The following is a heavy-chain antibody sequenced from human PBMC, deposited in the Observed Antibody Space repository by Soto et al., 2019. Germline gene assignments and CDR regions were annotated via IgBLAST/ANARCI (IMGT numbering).Heavy chain of an antibody. CDR1: GGTFSSYR. J-gene: IGHJ4*02. D-gene: IGHD6-13*01. CDR2: IVPIYRTA. V-gene: IGHV1-69*01. CDR3: VRDSGAKLSSS. Sequence: QVQLVQSGAEVKKPGSSVKVSCKASGGTFSSYRINWVRQAPGQGLEWVGGIVPIYRTADYAQKFQGRVNIYADEFGLTSYKEAANLESQGKGLYYCVRDSGAKLSSSWGQGTLVTVSS.